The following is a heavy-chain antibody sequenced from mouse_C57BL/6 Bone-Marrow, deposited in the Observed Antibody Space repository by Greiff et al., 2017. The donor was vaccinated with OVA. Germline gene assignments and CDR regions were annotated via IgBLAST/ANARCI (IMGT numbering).Heavy chain of an antibody. Sequence: VQVVESEGGLVQPGSSMNLSCTASGFTFSDYYMAWVRQVPEKGLEWVANINYDGSSTYYLDSLKSRFIISRDNAKNILYLQMSSLKSEDTATYYCARAVYYYGSSYWYFDVWGTGTTVTVSS. CDR1: GFTFSDYY. CDR2: INYDGSST. V-gene: IGHV5-16*01. J-gene: IGHJ1*03. CDR3: ARAVYYYGSSYWYFDV. D-gene: IGHD1-1*01.